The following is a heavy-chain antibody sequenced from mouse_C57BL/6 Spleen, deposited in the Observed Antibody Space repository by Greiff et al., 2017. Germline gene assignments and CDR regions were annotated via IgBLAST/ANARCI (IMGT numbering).Heavy chain of an antibody. J-gene: IGHJ4*01. D-gene: IGHD1-1*01. Sequence: EVKLQQSGAELVKPGASVKLSCTASGFNIKDYYMHWVKQRTEQGLEWIGRIDPEDGETKYAPKFQGKATITADTSSNTAYLQLSSLTSEDTAVYYCARFEGTTVKGDAMDYWGQGTSVTVSS. CDR3: ARFEGTTVKGDAMDY. CDR1: GFNIKDYY. CDR2: IDPEDGET. V-gene: IGHV14-2*01.